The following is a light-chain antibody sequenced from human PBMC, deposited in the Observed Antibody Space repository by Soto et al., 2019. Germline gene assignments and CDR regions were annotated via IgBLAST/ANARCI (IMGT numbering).Light chain of an antibody. Sequence: QSALTQTRSVSGSPGQSLTISCIGTSSDVGAYNHVSWYQQHPGKAPRLMIYGVRKRPSGVPDRFSGSKSGNTASLTISGLQADDEADYYCSSYAGSSVIFGGGTQLTVL. CDR3: SSYAGSSVI. CDR2: GVR. J-gene: IGLJ2*01. CDR1: SSDVGAYNH. V-gene: IGLV2-11*01.